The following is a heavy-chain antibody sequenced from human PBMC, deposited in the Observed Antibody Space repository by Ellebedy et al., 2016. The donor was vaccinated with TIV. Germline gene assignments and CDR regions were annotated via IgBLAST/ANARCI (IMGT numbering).Heavy chain of an antibody. D-gene: IGHD3-10*01. J-gene: IGHJ4*02. Sequence: MPSETLSLTCAVYGGSFSGYYWSWIRQPPGKGLEWIGEINHSGSTNYNPSLKSRVTVSVDTSKNQFSLKLSSVTAADTAVYYCARGGGSRNRLTYYYGSGSPPGGYWGQGTLVTVSS. V-gene: IGHV4-34*01. CDR1: GGSFSGYY. CDR3: ARGGGSRNRLTYYYGSGSPPGGY. CDR2: INHSGST.